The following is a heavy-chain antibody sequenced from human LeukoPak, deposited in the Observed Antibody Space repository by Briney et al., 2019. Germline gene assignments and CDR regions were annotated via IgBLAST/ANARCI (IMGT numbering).Heavy chain of an antibody. CDR1: GFTFDDYA. Sequence: PGRSLRLSCAASGFTFDDYAMHWVRQAPGKGLEWVSAISWNSGSIGYADSVKGRFTISRDNAKNSLYLQMSSLRAEDTALYYCAKDIGDGATRGFDYWGQGTLVTVSS. V-gene: IGHV3-9*01. J-gene: IGHJ4*02. CDR3: AKDIGDGATRGFDY. D-gene: IGHD5-24*01. CDR2: ISWNSGSI.